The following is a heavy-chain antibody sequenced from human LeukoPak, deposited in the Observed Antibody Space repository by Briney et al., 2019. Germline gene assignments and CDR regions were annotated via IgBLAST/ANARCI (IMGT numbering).Heavy chain of an antibody. CDR1: GFTFSSYA. D-gene: IGHD3/OR15-3a*01. CDR2: INLDGSEE. J-gene: IGHJ4*02. V-gene: IGHV3-7*01. Sequence: GGSLRLSCAASGFTFSSYAMHWVRQAPGKGLEWVANINLDGSEEHYVDSFLKGRFTISRDNAKNSLYLQMNDLRVEDTAVYYCATGRHDFLHWGQGTLVTVSS. CDR3: ATGRHDFLH.